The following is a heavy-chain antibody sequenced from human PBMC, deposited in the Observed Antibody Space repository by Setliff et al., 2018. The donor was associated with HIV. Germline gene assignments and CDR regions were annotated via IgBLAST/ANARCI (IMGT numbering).Heavy chain of an antibody. J-gene: IGHJ5*01. Sequence: LSLTCDVSGVSIVTSDNSWGWIRQAPGKGLEWIGTIYNTGGNYSNPSLKSRVTISVDTSKNYFSLRLTSVTAANAAIYYCASGGDFGDYNNWFESWGQGARVTVSS. CDR1: GVSIVTSDNS. CDR3: ASGGDFGDYNNWFES. D-gene: IGHD4-17*01. V-gene: IGHV4-39*02. CDR2: IYNTGGN.